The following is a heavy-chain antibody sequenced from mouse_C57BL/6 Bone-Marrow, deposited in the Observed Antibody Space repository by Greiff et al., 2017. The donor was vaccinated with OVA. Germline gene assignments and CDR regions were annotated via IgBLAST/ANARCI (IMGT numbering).Heavy chain of an antibody. D-gene: IGHD3-2*02. CDR1: GYTFTSYW. CDR3: AGSSGYYFDY. V-gene: IGHV1-61*01. J-gene: IGHJ2*01. CDR2: IYPSDSET. Sequence: QVQLQQPGAELVRPGSSVKLSCKASGYTFTSYWMGWVKQRPGQGLEWIGNIYPSDSETHYNQKFKDKATLTVDKSSSTAYMQLSSLTSEDSAVYYCAGSSGYYFDYWGQGTTLTVSS.